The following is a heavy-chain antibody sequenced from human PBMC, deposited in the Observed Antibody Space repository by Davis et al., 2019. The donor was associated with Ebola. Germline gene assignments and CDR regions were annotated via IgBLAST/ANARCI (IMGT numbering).Heavy chain of an antibody. CDR1: GGTFRGNT. V-gene: IGHV1-69*13. J-gene: IGHJ2*01. Sequence: SVKVSCKVSGGTFRGNTFSWVRLAPGQGLEWMGGIVPIFGTPNYAQKFQGRVTITADESTGTAYMELSSLTSEDTALYYCARTKTTMNSFWFFDLWGRGTLITVSS. CDR2: IVPIFGTP. D-gene: IGHD4-11*01. CDR3: ARTKTTMNSFWFFDL.